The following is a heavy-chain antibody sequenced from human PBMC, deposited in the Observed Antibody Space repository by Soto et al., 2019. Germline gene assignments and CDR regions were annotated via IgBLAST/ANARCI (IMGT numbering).Heavy chain of an antibody. V-gene: IGHV3-23*01. CDR2: ITASGGRT. CDR1: GFTFNNYA. D-gene: IGHD4-17*01. Sequence: EVHRLESGGGLVQPGGSLRLSCTASGFTFNNYAMTWIRQAPGRGLEGVSGITASGGRTYYADSVKGRFTISRDNSKRTLYLQMNSLRADDTAVYYCAKDTRYADYVRWFDSWGQGTLVTVSS. J-gene: IGHJ5*01. CDR3: AKDTRYADYVRWFDS.